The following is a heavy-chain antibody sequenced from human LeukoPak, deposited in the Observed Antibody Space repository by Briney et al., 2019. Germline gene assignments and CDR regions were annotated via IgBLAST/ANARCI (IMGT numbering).Heavy chain of an antibody. Sequence: PGGSLRLSCAASGFTFSSYSMNWVRQAPGKGLEWVSSISSSSSYIYYADSVKGRFNISRDNAKNSLYLQMNSLRAEDTAVYYCARSLGYSYGYVFDYWGQGTLVTVSS. J-gene: IGHJ4*02. CDR2: ISSSSSYI. CDR3: ARSLGYSYGYVFDY. V-gene: IGHV3-21*01. CDR1: GFTFSSYS. D-gene: IGHD5-18*01.